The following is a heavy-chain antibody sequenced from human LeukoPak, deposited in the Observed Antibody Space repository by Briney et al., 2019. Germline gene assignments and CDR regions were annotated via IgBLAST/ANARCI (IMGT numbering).Heavy chain of an antibody. V-gene: IGHV3-23*01. J-gene: IGHJ4*02. Sequence: GGSLRLSCAVSGITLSDYGMSWVRQAPGKGLEWVAGISGSGGSTNYADSVKGRFTISRDNPKNTLYLQMNSLRAEDTAVYFCAKRGVVIRVILVGFHKEAYYFDTWGQGALVTVSS. CDR3: AKRGVVIRVILVGFHKEAYYFDT. D-gene: IGHD3-22*01. CDR2: ISGSGGST. CDR1: GITLSDYG.